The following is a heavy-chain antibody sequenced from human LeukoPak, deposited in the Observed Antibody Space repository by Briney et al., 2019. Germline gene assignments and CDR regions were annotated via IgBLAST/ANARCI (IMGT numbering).Heavy chain of an antibody. CDR1: GFTFSSYS. CDR3: ARLGYRYYYGMDV. CDR2: ISSSSSYI. V-gene: IGHV3-21*01. D-gene: IGHD2-15*01. Sequence: PGGSLRLSCAASGFTFSSYSMNWVRQAPGKGLEWVSSISSSSSYIYHADSVKGRFTISRDNAKNSLYLQMNSLRAEDTAVYYCARLGYRYYYGMDVWGQGTTVTVSS. J-gene: IGHJ6*02.